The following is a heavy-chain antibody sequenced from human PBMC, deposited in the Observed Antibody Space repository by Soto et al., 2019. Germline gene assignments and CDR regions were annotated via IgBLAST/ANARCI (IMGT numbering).Heavy chain of an antibody. CDR2: IYHGGST. D-gene: IGHD5-12*01. CDR1: GDSISIGGYS. Sequence: QLQLQESGSGLVKPSQTLSLTCDVSGDSISIGGYSWNWLRQPPGKGLQWIGYIYHGGSTYYNPSFKSRVLISVDRSKNHFSLNLTCVTAADTAVYYCARESRLGYRFFDNWGQGILVTVSS. CDR3: ARESRLGYRFFDN. J-gene: IGHJ4*02. V-gene: IGHV4-30-2*01.